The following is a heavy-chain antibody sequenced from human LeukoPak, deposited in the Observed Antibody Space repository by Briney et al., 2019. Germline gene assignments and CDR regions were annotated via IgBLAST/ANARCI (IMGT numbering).Heavy chain of an antibody. Sequence: PSETLSHTLTVSGGSISSYYWSWIRQPPGKGLEWIGYIYYSGSTNYNPSLKSRVTISVDTSKNQFSLKLSSVTAADTAVYYCARVLSAVALNCFHLGGQGTLVTVSS. CDR1: GGSISSYY. CDR2: IYYSGST. D-gene: IGHD6-19*01. CDR3: ARVLSAVALNCFHL. V-gene: IGHV4-59*08. J-gene: IGHJ5*02.